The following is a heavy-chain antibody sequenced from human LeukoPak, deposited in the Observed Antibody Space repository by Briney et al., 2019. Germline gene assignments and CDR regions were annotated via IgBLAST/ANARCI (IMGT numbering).Heavy chain of an antibody. CDR3: ARGRSASWFGEPLNWFDP. D-gene: IGHD3-10*01. J-gene: IGHJ5*02. V-gene: IGHV4-34*01. Sequence: SXTLSLTCAVYGGSLEGYYWSWIRQPPGKDLEWIGEISHSGKTNYNPSLGSRVTISIETSKSKCSLKMTSLTAADTGVYYCARGRSASWFGEPLNWFDPWGQGTQVTVSS. CDR2: ISHSGKT. CDR1: GGSLEGYY.